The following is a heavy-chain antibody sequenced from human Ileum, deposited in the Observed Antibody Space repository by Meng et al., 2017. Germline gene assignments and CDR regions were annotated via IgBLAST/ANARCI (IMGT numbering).Heavy chain of an antibody. V-gene: IGHV1-18*01. CDR1: GYTLTSYG. CDR3: ARGDSSGWGALDY. Sequence: QQCQSGAEEKKPGAAGKFSCKASGYTLTSYGISWVRRDSGQGLEWMGWISAYNGNTNYAKKLQGRVTMTTDTSTSTAYMELRSLRSDDTAVYYCARGDSSGWGALDYWGQGTLVTVSS. J-gene: IGHJ4*02. CDR2: ISAYNGNT. D-gene: IGHD6-19*01.